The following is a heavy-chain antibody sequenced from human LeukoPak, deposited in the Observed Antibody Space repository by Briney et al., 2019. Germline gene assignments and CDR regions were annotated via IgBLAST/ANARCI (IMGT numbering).Heavy chain of an antibody. CDR1: GGSINNYY. J-gene: IGHJ4*02. Sequence: SETLSLTCTVSGGSINNYYWNWIRQSPGKGLEWMGSIYYTGGTNNNPSLKGRVTLSVDTSKNQFSLKLNSVTASDTAVYYCARVNTDYRGSLDYWGQGTLVTVSS. CDR3: ARVNTDYRGSLDY. D-gene: IGHD4-11*01. V-gene: IGHV4-59*12. CDR2: IYYTGGT.